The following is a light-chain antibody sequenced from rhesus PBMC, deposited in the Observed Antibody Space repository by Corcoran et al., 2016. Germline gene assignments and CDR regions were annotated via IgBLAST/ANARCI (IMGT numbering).Light chain of an antibody. Sequence: DIQMTQSPSSLSASVGDTVTITCQASQGLSTYVAWYQQKPGKSPKLLIYDASTLQSGVPSRFSGSGSGTGFTLTISSLQSEYFATYYCQQYSSSPYSFGQGTKVEIK. V-gene: IGKV1-25*01. J-gene: IGKJ2*01. CDR3: QQYSSSPYS. CDR2: DAS. CDR1: QGLSTY.